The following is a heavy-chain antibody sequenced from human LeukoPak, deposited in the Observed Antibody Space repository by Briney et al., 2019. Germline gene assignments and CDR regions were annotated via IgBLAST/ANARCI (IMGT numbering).Heavy chain of an antibody. J-gene: IGHJ4*02. CDR1: GFRISTNY. CDR3: ARDHPRGSYSD. CDR2: IYSGGTT. Sequence: GGSLRLSCAASGFRISTNYMSWVRQAPGKGLEWVSIIYSGGTTYYADSVKGRFTISRDNSKNKLYLQLNSLRAEDTAVYYCARDHPRGSYSDWGQGTPVTVSS. V-gene: IGHV3-53*01. D-gene: IGHD1-26*01.